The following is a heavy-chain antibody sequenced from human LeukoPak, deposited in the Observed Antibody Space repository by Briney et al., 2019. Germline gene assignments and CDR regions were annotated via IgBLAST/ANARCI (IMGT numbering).Heavy chain of an antibody. CDR3: ARDVGYNSGWHWDY. D-gene: IGHD6-19*01. CDR2: INPSSGGT. J-gene: IGHJ4*02. Sequence: ASVKVSCKASEYTFTGYHIHRVRQAPGQGLEWMGWINPSSGGTNYAQKFQGRVTMTRDTSISTAYMELSRLRSDDTAVYYCARDVGYNSGWHWDYWGQGALVTVSS. V-gene: IGHV1-2*02. CDR1: EYTFTGYH.